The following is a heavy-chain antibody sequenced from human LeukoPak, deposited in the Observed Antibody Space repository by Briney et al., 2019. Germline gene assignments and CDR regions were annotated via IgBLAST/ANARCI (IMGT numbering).Heavy chain of an antibody. CDR2: INPSGGST. V-gene: IGHV1-46*01. CDR1: GYTFTSYY. D-gene: IGHD3-22*01. CDR3: AKVPWRNYYDSSGYYDY. J-gene: IGHJ4*02. Sequence: ASVTVSCTASGYTFTSYYMHWVRQAPGQGLEWMGIINPSGGSTSYAQKFQGRVTMTRDTSTSTVYMELSSLRSEDTAVYYCAKVPWRNYYDSSGYYDYWGQGTLVTVSS.